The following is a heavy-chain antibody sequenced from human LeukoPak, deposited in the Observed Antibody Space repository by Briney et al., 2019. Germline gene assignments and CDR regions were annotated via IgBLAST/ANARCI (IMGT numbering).Heavy chain of an antibody. CDR2: IRSKAYGGTT. D-gene: IGHD3-3*01. CDR1: GFTFGDYA. CDR3: TRVQDYDFWSGYYNRYYFDY. V-gene: IGHV3-49*04. J-gene: IGHJ4*02. Sequence: GGSLRLSCTASGFTFGDYAMSWVRQAPGKGLEWVGFIRSKAYGGTTEYAASVKGRFTISRDDSKSIAYLQMNSLKTEDTAVYYCTRVQDYDFWSGYYNRYYFDYWGQGTLVTVSS.